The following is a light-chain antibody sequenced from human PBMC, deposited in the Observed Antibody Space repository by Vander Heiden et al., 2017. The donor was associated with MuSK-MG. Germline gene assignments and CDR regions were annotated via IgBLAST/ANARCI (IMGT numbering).Light chain of an antibody. CDR1: QGISSY. CDR2: AAS. Sequence: DIQLPQSPSFLSASVGDRVPITCRASQGISSYLAWYQQKPGKAPKLLIYAASTLQSGVPSRFSGSGSGTEFTLTISSLQPEDFAAYYWQQLNSNPLYTFGQGTKVEIK. CDR3: QQLNSNPLYT. V-gene: IGKV1-9*01. J-gene: IGKJ2*01.